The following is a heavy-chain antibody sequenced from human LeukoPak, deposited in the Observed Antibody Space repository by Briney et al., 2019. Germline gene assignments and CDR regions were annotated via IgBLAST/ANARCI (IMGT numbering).Heavy chain of an antibody. Sequence: ASVKVSCKTSGYTFTSCDINWVRQATGQGLEWMGWMNPNSGNTGYAQKFQGRVTITRNTSISTAYMELSSLRSEVTAVYYCARRFGELLSHAFDIWGQGTMVTVSS. V-gene: IGHV1-8*03. J-gene: IGHJ3*02. D-gene: IGHD3-10*01. CDR3: ARRFGELLSHAFDI. CDR1: GYTFTSCD. CDR2: MNPNSGNT.